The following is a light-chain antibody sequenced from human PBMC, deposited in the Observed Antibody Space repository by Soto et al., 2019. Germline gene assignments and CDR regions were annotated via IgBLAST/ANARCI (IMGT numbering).Light chain of an antibody. CDR3: QQYKSYPET. V-gene: IGKV1-5*03. CDR2: KAS. J-gene: IGKJ3*01. Sequence: DIQMTQSPSTLSASVGDRVTITCRASQSISSWLAWYQQKPGKAPKLLIYKASSLESGVPSRFSGSGSGTEFTLTISSLQPDDFATYYCQQYKSYPETFGPGTKVDIK. CDR1: QSISSW.